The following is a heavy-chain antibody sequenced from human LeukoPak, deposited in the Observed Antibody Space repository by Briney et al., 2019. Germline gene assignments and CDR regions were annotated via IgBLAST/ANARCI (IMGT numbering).Heavy chain of an antibody. CDR3: ARSKDYYGSGSPRYYFDY. V-gene: IGHV1-2*06. CDR1: GYTFTGYY. D-gene: IGHD3-10*01. Sequence: GASVKVSCKASGYTFTGYYMHWVRQAPGQGLEWMGRINPNSGGTNYAQKFQGRVTMTRDTSISTAYMELSRLRSDDTAVYYCARSKDYYGSGSPRYYFDYWGQGTLVTVSS. CDR2: INPNSGGT. J-gene: IGHJ4*02.